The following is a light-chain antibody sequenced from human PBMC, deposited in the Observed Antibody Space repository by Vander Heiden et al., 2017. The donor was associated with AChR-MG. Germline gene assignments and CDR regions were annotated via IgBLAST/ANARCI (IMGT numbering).Light chain of an antibody. CDR3: QSYDNSLSGSVV. CDR1: RSHIGAASA. CDR2: ANT. V-gene: IGLV1-40*01. J-gene: IGLJ2*01. Sequence: SLLTRPPSVSGAPRQRVTISCTGSRSHIGAASAAHWYQQFTGTAPKLLIHANTNRPSGVPDRFSGSKSGTSASLAITGLQAEDEADYYCQSYDNSLSGSVVFGGGTKLTVL.